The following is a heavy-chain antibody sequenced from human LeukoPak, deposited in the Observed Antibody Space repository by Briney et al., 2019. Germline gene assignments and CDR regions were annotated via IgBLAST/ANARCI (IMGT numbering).Heavy chain of an antibody. CDR3: AREWVSDVVVPAAIRDWFDP. CDR2: IYHSGST. V-gene: IGHV4-30-2*01. CDR1: GGSISSGGYY. J-gene: IGHJ5*02. D-gene: IGHD2-2*02. Sequence: KTSETLSLTCTVSGGSISSGGYYWSWIRQPPGKGLEWIGYIYHSGSTYYNPSLKSRVTISVDRSKNQFSLKLSSVTAADTAVYYCAREWVSDVVVPAAIRDWFDPWGQGTLVTVSS.